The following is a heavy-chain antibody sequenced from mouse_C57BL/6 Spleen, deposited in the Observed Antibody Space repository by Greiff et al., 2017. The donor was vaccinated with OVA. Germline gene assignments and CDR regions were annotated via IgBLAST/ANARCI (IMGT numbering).Heavy chain of an antibody. J-gene: IGHJ2*01. Sequence: LQQPGAELVKPGASVKLSCKASGYTFTSYWMHWVKQRPGQGLEWIGMIHPNSGSTNYNEKFKSKATLTVDKSSSTAYMQLSSLTSEDSAVYYCARGGTFGYYFDYWGQGTTLTVSS. CDR1: GYTFTSYW. V-gene: IGHV1-64*01. CDR3: ARGGTFGYYFDY. D-gene: IGHD2-2*01. CDR2: IHPNSGST.